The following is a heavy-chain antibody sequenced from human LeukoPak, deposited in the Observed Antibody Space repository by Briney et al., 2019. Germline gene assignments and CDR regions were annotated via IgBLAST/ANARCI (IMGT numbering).Heavy chain of an antibody. J-gene: IGHJ6*03. CDR3: ARDPYSGNYGDYYYYYMDV. CDR1: GFTFNTYN. CDR2: ITSSSSYM. D-gene: IGHD1-26*01. V-gene: IGHV3-21*01. Sequence: GGSLRLSCVASGFTFNTYNMNWVRQAPGKGLEWVSSITSSSSYMYYADSVKGRFTISRDNAKSSLYLQMNSLRDEDTAVYYCARDPYSGNYGDYYYYYMDVWGKGTTVTISS.